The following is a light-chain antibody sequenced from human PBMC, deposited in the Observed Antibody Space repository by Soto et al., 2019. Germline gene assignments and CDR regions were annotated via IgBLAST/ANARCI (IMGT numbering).Light chain of an antibody. V-gene: IGLV3-25*02. CDR2: KDT. CDR3: LSPDISGTSWV. Sequence: SYELTQPPSMSVSPEQTARITCSGDALPKHFAYWYRQKPAQAPLLVIYKDTERPSGIPERFSGSNSGTTVTLTISGVQAEDEADYYCLSPDISGTSWVFGGGTKLTVL. CDR1: ALPKHF. J-gene: IGLJ3*02.